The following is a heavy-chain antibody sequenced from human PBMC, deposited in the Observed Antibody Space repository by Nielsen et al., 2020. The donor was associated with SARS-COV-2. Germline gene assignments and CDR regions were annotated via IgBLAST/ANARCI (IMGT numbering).Heavy chain of an antibody. D-gene: IGHD3-22*01. J-gene: IGHJ3*02. CDR3: ARTEFYYYDSSGYNDAFDI. Sequence: WIRQPPGKGLERVAVISYDGSNKYYADSVKGRFTISRDNSKNTLYLQMNSLRAEDTAVYYCARTEFYYYDSSGYNDAFDIWGQGTMVTVSS. CDR2: ISYDGSNK. V-gene: IGHV3-30-3*01.